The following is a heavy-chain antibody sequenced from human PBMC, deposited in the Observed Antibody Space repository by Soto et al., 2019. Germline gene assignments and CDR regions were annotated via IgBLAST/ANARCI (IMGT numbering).Heavy chain of an antibody. D-gene: IGHD5-12*01. V-gene: IGHV4-4*02. CDR2: IYHSGST. CDR3: AGDPRDYDRGMDV. Sequence: QVQLQESGPGLVKPSGTLSLTCAVSGGSISSSNWWSWVRQPPGKGLEWIGEIYHSGSTNYNPSLKSRVTLAVDKSKNQFSLKLSSVTAADTAVYYCAGDPRDYDRGMDVWGQGTTVTVSS. CDR1: GGSISSSNW. J-gene: IGHJ6*02.